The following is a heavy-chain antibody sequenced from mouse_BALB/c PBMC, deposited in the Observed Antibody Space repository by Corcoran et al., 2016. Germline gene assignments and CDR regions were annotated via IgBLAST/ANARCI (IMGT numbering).Heavy chain of an antibody. CDR3: VRNGRYAMDY. CDR2: ISYDGSN. Sequence: DVQLQESGPGLVKPSQSLSLTCSVTGYSITSGYYWNWIRQFPGNKLEWMGYISYDGSNNYNPSLKNLISITRDTSKNQFFLKLNSVTTEDTATYYCVRNGRYAMDYWGQGTSVTVSS. J-gene: IGHJ4*01. CDR1: GYSITSGYY. V-gene: IGHV3-6*02. D-gene: IGHD1-1*02.